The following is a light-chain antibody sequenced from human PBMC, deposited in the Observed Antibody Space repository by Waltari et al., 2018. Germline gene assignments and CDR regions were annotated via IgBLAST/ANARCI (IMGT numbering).Light chain of an antibody. CDR2: WAS. V-gene: IGKV4-1*01. J-gene: IGKJ4*01. CDR1: QTVFHNSNNKNF. Sequence: DIVMTQSPDFLAVSLGERATITCKSSQTVFHNSNNKNFLAWYRQKPGQPPKLLIYWASSRASGVPERISGGGSAIDFTLTINSLQAEDVAVYYCQQYYRIPLTFGGGTKVEIK. CDR3: QQYYRIPLT.